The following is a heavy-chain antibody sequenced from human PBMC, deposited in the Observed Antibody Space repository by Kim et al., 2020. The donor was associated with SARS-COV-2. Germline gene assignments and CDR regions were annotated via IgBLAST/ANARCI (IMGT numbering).Heavy chain of an antibody. Sequence: GGSLRLSCAASGFTFSSYDMHWVRQATGKGLEWVSAIGTAGDTYYPGSVKGRFTISRENAKNSLYLQMNSLRAGDTAVYYCARGGRNTAMVRKSYYYYGMDVWGQGTTVTVSS. CDR1: GFTFSSYD. V-gene: IGHV3-13*01. CDR3: ARGGRNTAMVRKSYYYYGMDV. CDR2: IGTAGDT. J-gene: IGHJ6*02. D-gene: IGHD5-18*01.